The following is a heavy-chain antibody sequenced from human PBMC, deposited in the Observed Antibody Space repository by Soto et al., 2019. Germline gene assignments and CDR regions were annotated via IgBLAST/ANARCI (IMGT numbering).Heavy chain of an antibody. J-gene: IGHJ4*02. CDR3: VRDLLGSGGHFDY. D-gene: IGHD7-27*01. CDR1: GFVFSSFG. V-gene: IGHV3-33*01. CDR2: IWYDGSET. Sequence: GGSLRLSCAASGFVFSSFGMHWVRQAPGKGLEWVAHIWYDGSETYYADSVKGRFTISRDNSRNTLYLQMNSLRAEDTAVYHCVRDLLGSGGHFDYWGQGTPVTVSS.